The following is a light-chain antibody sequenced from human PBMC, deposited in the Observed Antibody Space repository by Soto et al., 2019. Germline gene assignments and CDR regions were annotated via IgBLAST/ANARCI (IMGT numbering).Light chain of an antibody. J-gene: IGKJ2*01. Sequence: IVLTQSPGTLSLSPGERATLSCRASQSVSSSYLAWYQQKPGQAPRLLISDASTRATGIPARFSGSGSGTEFTLTISSLQSEDFALYYCHQYNSWPPGTLGQGTKVDIK. CDR3: HQYNSWPPGT. CDR1: QSVSSSY. V-gene: IGKV3-15*01. CDR2: DAS.